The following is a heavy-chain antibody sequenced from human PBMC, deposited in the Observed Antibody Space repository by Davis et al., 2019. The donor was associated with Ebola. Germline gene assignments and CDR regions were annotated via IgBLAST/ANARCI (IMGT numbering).Heavy chain of an antibody. CDR3: AREGSSSEEIYYYYGMDV. D-gene: IGHD6-6*01. CDR1: GLTFSDYW. J-gene: IGHJ6*02. CDR2: IDQDGSEK. Sequence: GESLKISCAASGLTFSDYWMSWVRQAPGKGLKWVANIDQDGSEKYYVDSVKGRFTISRDNAKNSLYLQMNSLRAEDTAVYYCAREGSSSEEIYYYYGMDVWGQGTTVTVSS. V-gene: IGHV3-7*03.